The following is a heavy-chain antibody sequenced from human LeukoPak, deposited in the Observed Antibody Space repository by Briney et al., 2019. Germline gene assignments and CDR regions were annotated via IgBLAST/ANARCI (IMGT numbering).Heavy chain of an antibody. CDR1: GYTFTSYG. CDR3: ARDYGDSHYYYYYGMDV. V-gene: IGHV1-18*01. D-gene: IGHD4-17*01. CDR2: ISAYNGNT. J-gene: IGHJ6*02. Sequence: ASVKVSCKASGYTFTSYGISWVRQAPGQGLEWMGWISAYNGNTNYAQKLQGRVTMTTDTSTSTAYMELRSLRSDNTAVYYCARDYGDSHYYYYYGMDVWAKGPRSPSP.